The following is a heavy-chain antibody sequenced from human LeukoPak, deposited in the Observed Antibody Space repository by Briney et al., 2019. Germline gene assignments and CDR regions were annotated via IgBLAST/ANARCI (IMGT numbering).Heavy chain of an antibody. CDR3: VKGRYSNSWYSSDY. D-gene: IGHD6-13*01. J-gene: IGHJ4*02. Sequence: GGSLRLSCSASGFTFGSYAMHWVRQAPGKGLEYVSAISSSGGRTYYADSVRGRFTISRDKSKNTLYLQMSSLRAEDTAVYYCVKGRYSNSWYSSDYWGQGTLVTVSS. V-gene: IGHV3-64D*09. CDR2: ISSSGGRT. CDR1: GFTFGSYA.